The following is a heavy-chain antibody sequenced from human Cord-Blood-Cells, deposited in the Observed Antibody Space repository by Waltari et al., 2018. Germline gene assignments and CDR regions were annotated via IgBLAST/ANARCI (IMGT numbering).Heavy chain of an antibody. CDR1: GYSISSGYY. CDR3: ARGCRKTGEERYFDL. J-gene: IGHJ2*01. Sequence: QVQLQESGPGLVKPSETLSLTCTVSGYSISSGYYWGWIRQPPGKGLEWIGSIYHSGSTYYNPSLKSRVTISVDTSKNQFSLRLSSVTAADTAVYYCARGCRKTGEERYFDLWGRGTLVTVSS. V-gene: IGHV4-38-2*02. D-gene: IGHD7-27*01. CDR2: IYHSGST.